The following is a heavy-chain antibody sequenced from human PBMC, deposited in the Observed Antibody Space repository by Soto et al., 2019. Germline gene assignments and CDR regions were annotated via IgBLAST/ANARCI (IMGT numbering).Heavy chain of an antibody. CDR1: GFTFSSYG. Sequence: GGSLRLSCAASGFTFSSYGMHWVRQAPGKGLEWVAVISYDGSNKYYADSVKGRFTMSRDISKNTLYLQMDSLRPEDTAVYYCAIAMAGKRHPFDYWGHGTLVTVSS. J-gene: IGHJ4*01. CDR2: ISYDGSNK. V-gene: IGHV3-30*03. CDR3: AIAMAGKRHPFDY. D-gene: IGHD6-19*01.